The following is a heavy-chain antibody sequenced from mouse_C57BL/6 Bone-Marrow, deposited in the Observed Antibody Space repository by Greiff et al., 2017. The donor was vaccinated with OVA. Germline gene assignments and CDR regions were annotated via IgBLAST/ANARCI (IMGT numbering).Heavy chain of an antibody. CDR2: INPYNGGT. J-gene: IGHJ1*03. D-gene: IGHD1-1*01. CDR1: GYTFTDYY. Sequence: VQLKQSGPVLVKPGASVKMSCKASGYTFTDYYMNWVKQSHGKSLEWIGVINPYNGGTSYNQKFKGKATLTVDKSSSTAYMELNSLTSEDSAVYYCARRYYGSSYWYFDVWGTGTTVTVSS. CDR3: ARRYYGSSYWYFDV. V-gene: IGHV1-19*01.